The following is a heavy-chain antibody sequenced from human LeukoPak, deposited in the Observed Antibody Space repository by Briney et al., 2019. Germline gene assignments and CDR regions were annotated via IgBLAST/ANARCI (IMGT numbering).Heavy chain of an antibody. CDR3: ARGHGSGYTNYFDP. CDR2: INPTGGSA. D-gene: IGHD3-10*01. V-gene: IGHV1-46*01. Sequence: SVKVSCKTSGYTFTDFSIHWVRQAPGQGLEWMGIINPTGGSAGFAQKFQGRVTMTRDMSTSTFYMELSSLRSEDTAVYYCARGHGSGYTNYFDPWGQGTLVTVSS. CDR1: GYTFTDFS. J-gene: IGHJ5*02.